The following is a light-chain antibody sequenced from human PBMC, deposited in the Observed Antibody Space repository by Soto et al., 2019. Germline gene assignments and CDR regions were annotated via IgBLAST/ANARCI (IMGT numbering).Light chain of an antibody. Sequence: QSALTQPASVSGSPGQSITISCTGTSSDVSGYNYVSWFQQHPGKAPKLMIYEVSNRPSGVSNRFSASKSGNTASLTISGLHAEDEADYYCSSYTSTSTLVFGGGTKLTVL. CDR1: SSDVSGYNY. CDR3: SSYTSTSTLV. V-gene: IGLV2-14*01. CDR2: EVS. J-gene: IGLJ3*02.